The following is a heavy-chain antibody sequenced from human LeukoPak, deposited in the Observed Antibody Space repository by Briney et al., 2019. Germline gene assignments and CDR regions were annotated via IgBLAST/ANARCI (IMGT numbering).Heavy chain of an antibody. V-gene: IGHV1-69*04. CDR3: ARDSSVAGKFDY. D-gene: IGHD6-19*01. J-gene: IGHJ4*02. Sequence: GASVKVSCKASGGTFSSYAISWVRQAPGQGLEWMGRIIPILGIANYAQKFQGRVTITAGKSTSTAYMELSSLRSEDTAVYYCARDSSVAGKFDYWGQGTLVTVSS. CDR2: IIPILGIA. CDR1: GGTFSSYA.